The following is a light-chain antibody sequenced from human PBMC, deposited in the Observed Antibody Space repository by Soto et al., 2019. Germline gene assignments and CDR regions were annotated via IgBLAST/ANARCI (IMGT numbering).Light chain of an antibody. Sequence: DIQMTQSPSTLSASVRDRVTISCRASQSISDWLAWYQQKPGKAPRLLIYRASSLQTGVPSRFRGSGSGTEFTLTISDLQPDDFATYYCQQYHIYSWTFGQGTTVAIK. CDR2: RAS. CDR1: QSISDW. CDR3: QQYHIYSWT. J-gene: IGKJ1*01. V-gene: IGKV1-5*03.